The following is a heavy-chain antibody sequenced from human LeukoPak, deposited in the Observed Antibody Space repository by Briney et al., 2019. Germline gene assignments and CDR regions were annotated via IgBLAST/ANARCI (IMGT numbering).Heavy chain of an antibody. V-gene: IGHV3-30-3*01. CDR1: GFTFSSYA. Sequence: GGSLRLSCAASGFTFSSYATHWVRQAPGKGLEWVAVISYDGSNKYYADSVKGRFTISRDNSRDTLYLEMHSLRAEDTAVYHCANVVGGYWGQGTLVTVSS. CDR3: ANVVGGY. D-gene: IGHD2-21*01. J-gene: IGHJ4*02. CDR2: ISYDGSNK.